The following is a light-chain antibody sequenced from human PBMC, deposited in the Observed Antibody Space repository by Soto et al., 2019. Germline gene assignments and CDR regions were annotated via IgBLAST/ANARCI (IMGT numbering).Light chain of an antibody. V-gene: IGLV3-1*01. Sequence: SYELTQPPSVSVSPGQTASITCSGDKLGDKYACWYQQKPGQSPVRVIYQDNKRPSGIPERFSGSHSGNTATLTITGAQAMDEADYYCLAWDSSTVVFGGGTKVTVL. CDR1: KLGDKY. J-gene: IGLJ2*01. CDR3: LAWDSSTVV. CDR2: QDN.